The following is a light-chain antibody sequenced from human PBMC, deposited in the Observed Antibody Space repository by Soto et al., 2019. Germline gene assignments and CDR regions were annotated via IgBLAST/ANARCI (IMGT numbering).Light chain of an antibody. CDR1: QTVNNNN. CDR3: HQYDNAPQT. V-gene: IGKV3-20*01. J-gene: IGKJ1*01. Sequence: EIVLTQSPGTLSLSPGERDTLSCRASQTVNNNNVAWYQQKPGQAPRRLIYETYRMATGIPYRFSGSGSGTDFSLTISRLEPEDFAVYYCHQYDNAPQTYGQGTKVDIK. CDR2: ETY.